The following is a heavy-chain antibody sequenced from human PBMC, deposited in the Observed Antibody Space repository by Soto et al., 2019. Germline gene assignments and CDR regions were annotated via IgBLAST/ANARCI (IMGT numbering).Heavy chain of an antibody. D-gene: IGHD3-9*01. CDR3: ARDDQYYDILTGYNYYGMDV. CDR1: GYTFTSYG. V-gene: IGHV1-18*04. Sequence: ASVKVSCKASGYTFTSYGISWVRQAPGQGLEWMGWISAYNGNTNYAQKLQGRVTMTTDTSTSTAYMELRSLRSDDTAVYYCARDDQYYDILTGYNYYGMDVWGQGTTVTVSS. J-gene: IGHJ6*02. CDR2: ISAYNGNT.